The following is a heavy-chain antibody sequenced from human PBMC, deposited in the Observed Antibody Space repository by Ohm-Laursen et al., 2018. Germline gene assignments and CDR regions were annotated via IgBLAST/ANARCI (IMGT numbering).Heavy chain of an antibody. V-gene: IGHV4-59*12. CDR1: GGSISSYY. Sequence: LSLTCTVSGGSISSYYWSWIRQPPGKGLEWIGYIYYTGSTNYNPSLKSRVTISVDTSKNQFSLKLSSVTAADTAVYYCARGGRRYYYYYGMDVWGQGTTVTVSS. CDR2: IYYTGST. CDR3: ARGGRRYYYYYGMDV. D-gene: IGHD3-10*01. J-gene: IGHJ6*02.